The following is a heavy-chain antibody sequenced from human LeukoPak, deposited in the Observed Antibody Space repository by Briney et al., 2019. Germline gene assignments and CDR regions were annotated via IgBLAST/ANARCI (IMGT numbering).Heavy chain of an antibody. CDR2: IHHTGST. CDR1: GGSISSSGYS. Sequence: PSQTLSLTCAVSGGSISSSGYSWSWIRQPPGKGLEWIGYIHHTGSTYYNPSLKSRVTISVDRSKNQFSLKLSSVTAADTAMYFCARTPTYCGGDCYYFDPWGQGTLVTVS. J-gene: IGHJ5*02. V-gene: IGHV4-30-2*01. CDR3: ARTPTYCGGDCYYFDP. D-gene: IGHD2-21*02.